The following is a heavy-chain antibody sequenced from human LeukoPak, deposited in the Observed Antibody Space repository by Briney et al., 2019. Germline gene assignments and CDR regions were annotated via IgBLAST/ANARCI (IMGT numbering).Heavy chain of an antibody. CDR2: IYHSGST. J-gene: IGHJ4*02. CDR1: GGSISSGGYS. CDR3: ARGGAGYCSSTSCYHGYYFDY. Sequence: SETLSLTCAVSGGSISSGGYSWSWMRQPPGKGLEWIGYIYHSGSTYYNPSLKSRVTISVDRSKNQFSLKLSSVTAADTAVYYCARGGAGYCSSTSCYHGYYFDYWGQGTLVTVSS. D-gene: IGHD2-2*01. V-gene: IGHV4-30-2*01.